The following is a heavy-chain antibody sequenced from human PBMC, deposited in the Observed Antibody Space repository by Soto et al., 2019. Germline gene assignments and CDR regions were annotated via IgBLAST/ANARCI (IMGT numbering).Heavy chain of an antibody. CDR2: IYYSGST. CDR1: GGAISTGDYY. CDR3: ARGAYTPGYSSSWTWGGYYFDY. J-gene: IGHJ4*02. V-gene: IGHV4-30-4*01. Sequence: SETLSLTCTVSGGAISTGDYYWSWIRQPPGKGLEWIGYIYYSGSTYYNPSLKSRVTISVDTSKNQFSLKLSSVAAADTAVYYCARGAYTPGYSSSWTWGGYYFDYWGQGTLVTVSS. D-gene: IGHD6-13*01.